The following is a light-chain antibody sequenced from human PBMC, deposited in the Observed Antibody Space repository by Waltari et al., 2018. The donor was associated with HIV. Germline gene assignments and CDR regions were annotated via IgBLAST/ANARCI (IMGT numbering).Light chain of an antibody. CDR1: QDISNY. V-gene: IGKV1-33*01. CDR3: QQYDNLPFT. J-gene: IGKJ3*01. Sequence: DIQMTQSPSSLSASVGDRVTITCQASQDISNYLNWYQQKPGKAPKLLIYDASNLETGVPSRFSGSGSGIDFTFTISSLQPEDIATYYCQQYDNLPFTFGPGTKVDIK. CDR2: DAS.